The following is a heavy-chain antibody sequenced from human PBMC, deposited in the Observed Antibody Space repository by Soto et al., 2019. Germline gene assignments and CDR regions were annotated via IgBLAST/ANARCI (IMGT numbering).Heavy chain of an antibody. CDR2: INHSGST. Sequence: PSETLSLTCAVYGGSFSGYYWSWIRQPPGKGLELIGEINHSGSTNYNPSLKSRVTISVDTSKNQFSLKLSSVTAADTAVYYCARGPRTIFGVVIHWFDPWGQGTLVTVSS. J-gene: IGHJ5*02. CDR1: GGSFSGYY. V-gene: IGHV4-34*01. D-gene: IGHD3-3*01. CDR3: ARGPRTIFGVVIHWFDP.